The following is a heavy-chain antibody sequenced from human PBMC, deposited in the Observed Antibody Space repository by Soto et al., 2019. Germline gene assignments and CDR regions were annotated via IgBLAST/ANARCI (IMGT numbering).Heavy chain of an antibody. CDR3: AKDHLPTTITTPWFDP. CDR1: GFSFSSHG. V-gene: IGHV3-30*18. D-gene: IGHD4-17*01. J-gene: IGHJ5*02. Sequence: QVQLVGSGGGVLQPGRSLRLSCEASGFSFSSHGMHWVRQAPGKGLEWLAVISYDGNNKYYADSVKGRFSISRDNYKNTLYLQMNSLRAEDTAVYYCAKDHLPTTITTPWFDPWGQGTLVTVSS. CDR2: ISYDGNNK.